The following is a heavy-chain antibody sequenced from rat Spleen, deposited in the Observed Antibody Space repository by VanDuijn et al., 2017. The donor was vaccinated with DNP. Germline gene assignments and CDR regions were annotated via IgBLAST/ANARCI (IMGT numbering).Heavy chain of an antibody. CDR3: ATFEGRDA. CDR1: GFTFSDYN. D-gene: IGHD1-11*01. CDR2: IIYGGSRT. Sequence: EVQLVESGGGLVQPGRSLKLSCAASGFTFSDYNMAWVRQAPKKGLEWVATIIYGGSRTQYRDSVKGRFTISRDNAKTTLYLQMDSLRSEDTATYYCATFEGRDAWGRGTSVTVSS. J-gene: IGHJ4*01. V-gene: IGHV5S10*01.